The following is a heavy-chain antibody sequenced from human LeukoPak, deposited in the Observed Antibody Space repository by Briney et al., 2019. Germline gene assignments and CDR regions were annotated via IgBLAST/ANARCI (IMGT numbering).Heavy chain of an antibody. Sequence: PGGSLRLSCAASGFTFSSYSMSWVRQPPGKGLEWVSAISGSGGSTYYADSVRGRFTISRDNSKHTLYLEMKSVRAADTAIYYCAKDWGTSVSSGQGALVTVSS. D-gene: IGHD7-27*01. CDR2: ISGSGGST. CDR3: AKDWGTSVS. V-gene: IGHV3-23*01. CDR1: GFTFSSYS. J-gene: IGHJ5*02.